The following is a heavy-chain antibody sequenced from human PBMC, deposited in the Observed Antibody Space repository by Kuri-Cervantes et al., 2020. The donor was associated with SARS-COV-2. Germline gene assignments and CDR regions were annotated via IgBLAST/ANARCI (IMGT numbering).Heavy chain of an antibody. Sequence: GESLKISCAASGFTSSSYGMHWVRQAPGKGLEWVAVISYDGSNKYYADSVKGRFTISRDNSKNTLYLQMNSLRAEDTAVYYCAKEYSGSWGYGYWGQGTLVTVSS. CDR3: AKEYSGSWGYGY. V-gene: IGHV3-30*18. D-gene: IGHD1-26*01. CDR2: ISYDGSNK. CDR1: GFTSSSYG. J-gene: IGHJ4*02.